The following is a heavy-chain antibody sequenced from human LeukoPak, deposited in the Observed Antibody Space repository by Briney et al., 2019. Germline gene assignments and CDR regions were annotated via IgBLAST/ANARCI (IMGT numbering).Heavy chain of an antibody. Sequence: GGSLRLSCAASGFTFSSYSMNWVRQAPGKGLEWVSSISSSSSYIYYADSVKGRFTISRDNAKNSLYLQMNSLRAEDTAVYYCARYPLTVAGTDYWGQGTLVTVSS. D-gene: IGHD6-19*01. V-gene: IGHV3-21*01. CDR3: ARYPLTVAGTDY. J-gene: IGHJ4*02. CDR2: ISSSSSYI. CDR1: GFTFSSYS.